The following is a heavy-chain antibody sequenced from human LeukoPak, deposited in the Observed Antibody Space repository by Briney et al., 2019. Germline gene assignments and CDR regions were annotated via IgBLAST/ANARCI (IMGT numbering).Heavy chain of an antibody. V-gene: IGHV3-7*01. J-gene: IGHJ6*02. D-gene: IGHD6-19*01. CDR3: ARDGQWLVGTPFYGMDV. Sequence: GGSLRLSCAASGFTFSSYWMSWVRQAPGKGLEWVANIKQDGSEKYYVDSVKGRFTISRDNAKNSLYLQLNSLRAEDTAVYYCARDGQWLVGTPFYGMDVWGQGTTVTVSS. CDR1: GFTFSSYW. CDR2: IKQDGSEK.